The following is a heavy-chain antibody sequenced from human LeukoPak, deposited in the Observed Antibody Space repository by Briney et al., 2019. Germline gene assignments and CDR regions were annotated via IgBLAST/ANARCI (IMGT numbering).Heavy chain of an antibody. CDR1: GGTFSSYA. CDR2: IIPIFGTA. Sequence: SSVKVSCKASGGTFSSYAISWVRQAPGQGLEWMGGIIPIFGTANYAQKFQGRVTITADESTSTANMELSSRRSEDTAVYYCAREDSNYYFDYWGQGTLVTVSS. CDR3: AREDSNYYFDY. D-gene: IGHD6-13*01. J-gene: IGHJ4*02. V-gene: IGHV1-69*01.